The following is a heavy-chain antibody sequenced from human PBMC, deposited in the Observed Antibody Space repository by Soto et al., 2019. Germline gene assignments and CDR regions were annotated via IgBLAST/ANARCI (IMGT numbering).Heavy chain of an antibody. Sequence: QVQLPESGPGLVKPAQTLSLTCTVACGSISSGGYYWSWIRQHPGTGLEWIGYIYYSGSTYYNPSLMSRVTISVDTSKNQCALKLRSVTSADTAVYYCARVPGTMAKIDYWGQGTLVPVSS. D-gene: IGHD3-10*01. CDR1: CGSISSGGYY. CDR3: ARVPGTMAKIDY. V-gene: IGHV4-31*03. CDR2: IYYSGST. J-gene: IGHJ4*02.